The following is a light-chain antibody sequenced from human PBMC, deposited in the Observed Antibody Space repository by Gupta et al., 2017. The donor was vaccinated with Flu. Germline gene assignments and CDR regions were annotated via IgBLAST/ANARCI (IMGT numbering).Light chain of an antibody. CDR1: KLGNKY. J-gene: IGLJ1*01. V-gene: IGLV3-1*01. Sequence: SYELTQPPSVSVSPGQTASISCSGDKLGNKYVCWYQQRPGQYPVLVMYQDKKRPSGIPERFSGSNSGNTATLTISGTQAMDEADYYCQAWDSSTYVLGTGTKVTVL. CDR2: QDK. CDR3: QAWDSSTYV.